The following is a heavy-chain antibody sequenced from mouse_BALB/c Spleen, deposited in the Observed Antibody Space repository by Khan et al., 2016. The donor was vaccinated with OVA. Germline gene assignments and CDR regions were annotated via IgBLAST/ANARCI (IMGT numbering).Heavy chain of an antibody. CDR3: ARIYGGDFDY. V-gene: IGHV3-2*02. CDR2: ISYSGNT. Sequence: VQLKESGPGLVKPSQSLSLTCTVTGYSITSDYAWNWIRQFPGNKLEWMGYISYSGNTKYNPSLKSRISITRDTSKNQFFLQLNSVTIEDTATYLCARIYGGDFDYWGQGTTLTVSS. D-gene: IGHD1-1*01. J-gene: IGHJ2*01. CDR1: GYSITSDYA.